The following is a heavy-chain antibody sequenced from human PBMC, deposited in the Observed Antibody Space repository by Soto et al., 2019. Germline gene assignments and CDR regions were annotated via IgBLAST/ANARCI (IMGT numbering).Heavy chain of an antibody. Sequence: VQLLESGGDLVQPGGSLRLSCVASGFFLNNYAMSWVRQAPGKGLEWASTIGGTDGDSDGVPWYEDSVKGRFTISRDSSANTLFLHMDNLRAEDSALYYCVKRGRNWGAFDFWGQGTTVVVSS. CDR2: IGGTDGDSDGVP. CDR1: GFFLNNYA. V-gene: IGHV3-23*01. D-gene: IGHD7-27*01. CDR3: VKRGRNWGAFDF. J-gene: IGHJ3*01.